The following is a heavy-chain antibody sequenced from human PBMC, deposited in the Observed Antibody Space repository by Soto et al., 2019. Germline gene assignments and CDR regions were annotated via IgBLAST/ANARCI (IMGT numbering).Heavy chain of an antibody. CDR2: ISSTTNYI. V-gene: IGHV3-21*06. J-gene: IGHJ4*02. CDR1: GFTFTRCS. Sequence: GGSLRLSCAASGFTFTRCSMNWVRQAPGKGLEWVSSISSTTNYIYYGDSMKGRFTISRDNAKNSLYLEMNSLRAEDTAVYYCARESEDLTSNFDYWGQGTLVTVSS. CDR3: ARESEDLTSNFDY.